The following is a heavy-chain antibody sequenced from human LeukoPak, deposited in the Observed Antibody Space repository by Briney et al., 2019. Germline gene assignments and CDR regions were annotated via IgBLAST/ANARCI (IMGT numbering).Heavy chain of an antibody. D-gene: IGHD7-27*01. CDR3: ARGGLPGGFDY. V-gene: IGHV3-74*01. CDR2: INNDGSRI. J-gene: IGHJ4*02. CDR1: GFTLSNSW. Sequence: PGGSLRFSCAASGFTLSNSWMFWVRQGPGKGLVWVSDINNDGSRISYADSVKGRFTISRDGAKTTLFLQMNSLRAEDTAVYSSARGGLPGGFDYWGQGTLVTVSS.